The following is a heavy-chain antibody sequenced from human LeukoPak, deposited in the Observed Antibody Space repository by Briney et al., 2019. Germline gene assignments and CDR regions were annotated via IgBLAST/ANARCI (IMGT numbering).Heavy chain of an antibody. J-gene: IGHJ4*02. D-gene: IGHD6-19*01. CDR3: VKDGIAVAATSNYFDY. CDR2: ISGDGGST. CDR1: GFTFDDYA. V-gene: IGHV3-43*02. Sequence: PGGSLRLSCAASGFTFDDYAMHWVRQAPGKGLEWVSLISGDGGSTYYADSVKGRFTISRDNSKNSLYLQMNSLRTEDTALYYCVKDGIAVAATSNYFDYWGQGTLVTVSS.